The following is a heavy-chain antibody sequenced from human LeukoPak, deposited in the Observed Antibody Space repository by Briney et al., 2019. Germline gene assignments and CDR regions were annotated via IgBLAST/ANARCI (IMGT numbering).Heavy chain of an antibody. J-gene: IGHJ5*02. Sequence: GGSLRLSCAASGFTFSSYGMHWVRQAPGKGLEWVAVIWYDGSNKYYADSVKGRFTISRDNSKNTLYLQMNSLRAEDTAVYYCAKDLNYYDSSGPNWFDPWGQGTLVTVSS. D-gene: IGHD3-22*01. CDR2: IWYDGSNK. CDR1: GFTFSSYG. CDR3: AKDLNYYDSSGPNWFDP. V-gene: IGHV3-33*06.